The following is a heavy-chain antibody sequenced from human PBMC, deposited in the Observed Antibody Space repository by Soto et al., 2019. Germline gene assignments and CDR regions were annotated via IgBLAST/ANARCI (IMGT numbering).Heavy chain of an antibody. CDR3: VKSRGGNNFDFFD. Sequence: PGGSLRLSCSASGFTFSSYAMRWVRQAPGKGLEYVSGVRGNGDPPFYADSVKGRFTISRDNSKNTLYLQMSGLSADDTAVYYCVKSRGGNNFDFFDWGQGALVTVSS. D-gene: IGHD5-12*01. CDR1: GFTFSSYA. J-gene: IGHJ4*02. V-gene: IGHV3-64D*06. CDR2: VRGNGDPP.